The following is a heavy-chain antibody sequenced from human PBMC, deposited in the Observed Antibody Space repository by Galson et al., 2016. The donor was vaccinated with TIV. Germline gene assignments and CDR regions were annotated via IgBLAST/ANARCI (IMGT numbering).Heavy chain of an antibody. D-gene: IGHD2-2*01. V-gene: IGHV1-18*04. CDR1: GYSFLSYG. CDR2: ISASNGDI. J-gene: IGHJ6*02. Sequence: SVKVSCKASGYSFLSYGMTWVRQAPGRGLEWLGWISASNGDIKSARKFQGRVTMTTDTSTNTAYMELRSLGSDDTAVYYCATELYCSSISCYYYYGLDVWGHGTTVTVS. CDR3: ATELYCSSISCYYYYGLDV.